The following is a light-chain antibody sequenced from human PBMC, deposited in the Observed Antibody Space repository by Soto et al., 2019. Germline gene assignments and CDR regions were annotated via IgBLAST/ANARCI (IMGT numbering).Light chain of an antibody. CDR2: KAS. CDR3: QHYNSYSEA. J-gene: IGKJ1*01. Sequence: DIQMTQSPSTLSGSVGDRVTITCRASQTTSSSLAWYQQKPGKAPKLLIYKASTLKSGVPSRFSGSGSGTEFTLTISSLQPDDFATYYCQHYNSYSEAFGQGTKVDIK. V-gene: IGKV1-5*03. CDR1: QTTSSS.